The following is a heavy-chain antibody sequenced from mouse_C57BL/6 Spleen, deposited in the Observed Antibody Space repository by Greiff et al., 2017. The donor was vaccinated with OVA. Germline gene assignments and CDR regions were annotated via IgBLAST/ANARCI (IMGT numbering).Heavy chain of an antibody. Sequence: QVQLQQSGPGLVQPSQSLSITCTVSGFSLTSYGVHWVRQSPGKGLEWLGVIWRGGSTDYNAAFMSRLSITKDNSKSQVFFKMNSLQGDDTAIYYCAKNLYDYDEGGFDFRGQGTTLTVSS. J-gene: IGHJ2*01. D-gene: IGHD2-4*01. CDR3: AKNLYDYDEGGFDF. CDR2: IWRGGST. V-gene: IGHV2-5*01. CDR1: GFSLTSYG.